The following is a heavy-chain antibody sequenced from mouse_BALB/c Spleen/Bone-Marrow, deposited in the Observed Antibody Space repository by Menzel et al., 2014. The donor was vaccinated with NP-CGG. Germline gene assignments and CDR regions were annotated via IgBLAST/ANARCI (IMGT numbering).Heavy chain of an antibody. CDR3: ARSGSSSGYFDY. J-gene: IGHJ2*01. D-gene: IGHD1-1*01. CDR1: GFTFXSFA. V-gene: IGHV5-17*02. Sequence: DVHLVESGGGLVQPGGSRKLSCAAPGFTFXSFAMHWVRQAPEKGLEWVAYISSGSSTIYYADTVMGRFTISRDNPKNTLFLQMTSLRSEDTAMYYCARSGSSSGYFDYWGQGTTLTVSS. CDR2: ISSGSSTI.